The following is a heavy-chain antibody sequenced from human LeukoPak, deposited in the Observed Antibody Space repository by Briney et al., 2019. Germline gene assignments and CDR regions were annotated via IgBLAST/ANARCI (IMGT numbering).Heavy chain of an antibody. CDR1: GFTFSSYG. J-gene: IGHJ4*02. Sequence: GGSLRLSCAASGFTFSSYGMHWVRQAPGKGLEWVAVIWYDGSNKYYADSVKGRFTISRDNSKNTLYLQMNSLRAEDTAVYYCARGYDFWSGRLVDCLFDYWGQGTLVTVPS. D-gene: IGHD3-3*01. CDR3: ARGYDFWSGRLVDCLFDY. CDR2: IWYDGSNK. V-gene: IGHV3-33*01.